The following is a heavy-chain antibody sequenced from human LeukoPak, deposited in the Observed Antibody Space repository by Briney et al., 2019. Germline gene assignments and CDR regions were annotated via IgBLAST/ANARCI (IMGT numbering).Heavy chain of an antibody. J-gene: IGHJ3*02. V-gene: IGHV3-30*02. CDR1: GFTFSSYG. CDR2: IRYDGSNK. D-gene: IGHD5-12*01. Sequence: PGGSLRLSCAASGFTFSSYGMHWVRQAPGKGLEWVAFIRYDGSNKYYADSVKGRFTISRDNSKNTLYLQMNSLRAEDTALYYCAKRIVPTIGVGRAAFDIWGQGTMVTVSS. CDR3: AKRIVPTIGVGRAAFDI.